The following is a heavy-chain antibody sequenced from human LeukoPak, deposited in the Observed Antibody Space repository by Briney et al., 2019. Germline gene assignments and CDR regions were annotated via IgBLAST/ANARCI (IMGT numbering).Heavy chain of an antibody. Sequence: SETLSLTCTVSGGSISSYYWSWIRQPPGKGLEWIGYIYYSGSTNYNPSLKSRVTISVDTSKNQFSLNLSSVTAADTAVYYCARAVEAWWLVVWGKGTTVTVSS. V-gene: IGHV4-59*12. D-gene: IGHD2-15*01. CDR1: GGSISSYY. CDR3: ARAVEAWWLVV. J-gene: IGHJ6*04. CDR2: IYYSGST.